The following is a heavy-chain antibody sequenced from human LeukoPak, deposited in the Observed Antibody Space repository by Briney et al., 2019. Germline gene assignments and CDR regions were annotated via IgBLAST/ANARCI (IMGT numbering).Heavy chain of an antibody. CDR2: IKQDGSKK. Sequence: GGSLRLSCAASGFTFSSYWMTWVRQAPGKGLEWVANIKQDGSKKYYMDSVKGRFTISRDNAKNSLYLQMNSLRAEDAAVYYCARVRFGDYWGQGTLVTVSS. V-gene: IGHV3-7*01. CDR3: ARVRFGDY. CDR1: GFTFSSYW. J-gene: IGHJ4*02. D-gene: IGHD3-10*01.